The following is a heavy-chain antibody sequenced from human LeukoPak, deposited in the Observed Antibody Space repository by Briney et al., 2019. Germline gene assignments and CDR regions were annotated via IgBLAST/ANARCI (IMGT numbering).Heavy chain of an antibody. V-gene: IGHV3-30*18. CDR1: GFTFSSYG. CDR2: ISYDGSNK. Sequence: WRSLRLSCAASGFTFSSYGMHWVRQAPGKGLEWVAVISYDGSNKYYADSVKGRFTISRHNSKTTLYLQMNSLRAEDTAVYHCAKDVPDGSLPDYWRQGTLVTVSS. D-gene: IGHD6-6*01. J-gene: IGHJ4*02. CDR3: AKDVPDGSLPDY.